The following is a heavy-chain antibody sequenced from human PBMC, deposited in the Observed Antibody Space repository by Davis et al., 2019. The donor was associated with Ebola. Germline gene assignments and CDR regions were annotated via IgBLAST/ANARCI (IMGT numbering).Heavy chain of an antibody. V-gene: IGHV4-34*01. Sequence: MPGGSLRLSYAVYGGSFSGYYGSWIRQPPGKGLEWIGEINHSGSTNYNPSLKSRVTITVDTSKNQFSLRLSSVTAADTAVYYCARARGFWSGYFDYWGQGTLVTVSS. D-gene: IGHD3-3*01. CDR2: INHSGST. J-gene: IGHJ4*02. CDR1: GGSFSGYY. CDR3: ARARGFWSGYFDY.